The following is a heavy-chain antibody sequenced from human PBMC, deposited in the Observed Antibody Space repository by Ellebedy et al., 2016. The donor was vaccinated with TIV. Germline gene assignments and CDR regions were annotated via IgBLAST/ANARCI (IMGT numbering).Heavy chain of an antibody. CDR3: ARRSGLYYYYGMGV. J-gene: IGHJ6*02. D-gene: IGHD1-26*01. CDR2: INPSGGST. V-gene: IGHV1-46*01. Sequence: ASVKVSXKASRYTFTSYYMHWVRQAPGQGLEWMGIINPSGGSTNYAQKFQGRVTMTRDTSTSTVYMELSSLRSEDTAVYYCARRSGLYYYYGMGVWGQGTTVTVSS. CDR1: RYTFTSYY.